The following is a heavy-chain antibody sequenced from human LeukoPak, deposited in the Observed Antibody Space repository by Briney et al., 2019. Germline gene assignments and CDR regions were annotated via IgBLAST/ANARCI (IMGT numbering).Heavy chain of an antibody. V-gene: IGHV1-69*04. J-gene: IGHJ4*02. D-gene: IGHD5-18*01. CDR1: GGTFSSYA. Sequence: ASVKVSCKASGGTFSSYATSWVRQAPGQGLEWMGRIIPILGIANYAQKFQGRVTITADKSTSTAYMELSSLRSEDTAVYYCARVDTAMVIDYWGQGTLVTVSS. CDR2: IIPILGIA. CDR3: ARVDTAMVIDY.